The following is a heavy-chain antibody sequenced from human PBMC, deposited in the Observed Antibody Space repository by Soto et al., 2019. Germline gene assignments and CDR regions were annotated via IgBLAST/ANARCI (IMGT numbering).Heavy chain of an antibody. CDR3: ANDLFVGGGVSGYFDN. CDR2: ISGSGDST. CDR1: GFTFSDFA. J-gene: IGHJ4*02. Sequence: EVQLLESGGGLVQPGGSLRLSCAASGFTFSDFAMSWVRQAPGKGLMWVSGISGSGDSTYYADSVKGRFTVSRDNSKNTLFLQMNSLRAEDTAVYFCANDLFVGGGVSGYFDNWGQGNLVTVSS. D-gene: IGHD2-8*01. V-gene: IGHV3-23*01.